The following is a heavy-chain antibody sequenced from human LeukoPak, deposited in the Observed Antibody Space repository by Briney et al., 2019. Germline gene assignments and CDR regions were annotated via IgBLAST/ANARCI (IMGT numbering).Heavy chain of an antibody. CDR2: ISSSSSHI. CDR1: GFTLSSYS. J-gene: IGHJ4*02. CDR3: AKRSGYTTGWFFDF. D-gene: IGHD6-19*01. V-gene: IGHV3-21*04. Sequence: PGGSLRLSCAASGFTLSSYSMNWVRQAPGKGLEWVSSISSSSSHIYYTDSVKGRFTISRDNAKNSLYLQMNSLRAEDTAVFYCAKRSGYTTGWFFDFWGQGTLVTVSS.